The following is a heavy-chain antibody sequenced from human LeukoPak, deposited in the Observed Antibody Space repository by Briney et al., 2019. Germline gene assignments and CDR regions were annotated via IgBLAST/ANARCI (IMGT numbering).Heavy chain of an antibody. J-gene: IGHJ4*02. CDR1: GFTFSDYY. CDR3: ARVHYYGSGYFDY. D-gene: IGHD3-10*01. CDR2: IYYSGST. V-gene: IGHV4-31*02. Sequence: LRLSCAASGFTFSDYYMSWIRQPPGKGLEWIGYIYYSGSTYYNPSLKSRVTISVDTSKNQFSLKLSSVTAADTAVYYCARVHYYGSGYFDYWGQGTLVTVSS.